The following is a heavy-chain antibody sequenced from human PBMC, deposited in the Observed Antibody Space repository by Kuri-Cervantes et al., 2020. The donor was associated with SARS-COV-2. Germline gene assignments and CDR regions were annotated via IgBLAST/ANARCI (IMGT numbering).Heavy chain of an antibody. J-gene: IGHJ3*02. Sequence: SVKVSCKASGGTFSSYAISWVRQAPGQGLDWMGRIIPILGTANYAQKFQGRVTITADKSTSTAYMELSILRSEDTAVYYCAAWGFPIVGATGPDAFDIWGQGTIVTVSS. CDR1: GGTFSSYA. V-gene: IGHV1-69*04. CDR2: IIPILGTA. CDR3: AAWGFPIVGATGPDAFDI. D-gene: IGHD1-26*01.